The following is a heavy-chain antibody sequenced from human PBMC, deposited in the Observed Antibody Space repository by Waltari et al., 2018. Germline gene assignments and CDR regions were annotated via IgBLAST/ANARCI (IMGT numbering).Heavy chain of an antibody. CDR1: GESFLCYF. CDR2: IHYSGST. Sequence: QVQLHQWGAGQLKPSETLSLTCAVSGESFLCYFWSWIRQSPGKGLEWLGAIHYSGSTNYNPTLASRLSLSVDTTKKQFSLRLTSVTAADAALYFCARFGEVPPNYFFDYWGQGTLVTVSS. V-gene: IGHV4-34*01. J-gene: IGHJ4*01. CDR3: ARFGEVPPNYFFDY. D-gene: IGHD2-21*01.